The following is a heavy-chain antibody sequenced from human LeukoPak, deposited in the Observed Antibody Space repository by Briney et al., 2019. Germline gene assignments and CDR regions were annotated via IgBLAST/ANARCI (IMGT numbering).Heavy chain of an antibody. J-gene: IGHJ5*02. V-gene: IGHV1-2*02. Sequence: GASVKVSCKAFGYTFTSNYMHWVRQAPGQGPEWMGVISPSGGSTTYAQKFQGRVTMTRDTSISTAYMELSRLRSDDTAVYYCARDFSELLWFGELFPSGGFDPWGQGTLVTVSS. CDR3: ARDFSELLWFGELFPSGGFDP. D-gene: IGHD3-10*01. CDR1: GYTFTSNY. CDR2: ISPSGGST.